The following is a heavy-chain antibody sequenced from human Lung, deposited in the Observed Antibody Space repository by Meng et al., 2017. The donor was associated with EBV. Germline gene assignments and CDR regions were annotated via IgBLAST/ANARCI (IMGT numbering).Heavy chain of an antibody. CDR1: GGSISNGYY. CDR2: MYYSGST. J-gene: IGHJ5*02. Sequence: QVQSQESGPGLVKPSQTLSLTCTVSGGSISNGYYWSWVRQHPGKGLEWIGYMYYSGSTYYNPSLKSRVTISVDTSKNQFSLKLTSVTAADTAVYYCARLGVATTHVRDWFDPWGQGTLVTVSS. D-gene: IGHD4-17*01. CDR3: ARLGVATTHVRDWFDP. V-gene: IGHV4-31*03.